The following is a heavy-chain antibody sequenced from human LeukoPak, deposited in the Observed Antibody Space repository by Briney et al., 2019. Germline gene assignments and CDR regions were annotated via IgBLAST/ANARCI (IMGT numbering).Heavy chain of an antibody. Sequence: GGSLRLSCAASGFTVSGYGMHWVRQAPGKGLEWVAVISYDGSNKYYADSVKGRFTISRDNSKNTLYLQMNSLRAEDTAVYYCAKAEVPIYDFWSGYPNWFDPWGQGTLVTVSS. V-gene: IGHV3-30*18. CDR1: GFTVSGYG. D-gene: IGHD3-3*01. J-gene: IGHJ5*02. CDR2: ISYDGSNK. CDR3: AKAEVPIYDFWSGYPNWFDP.